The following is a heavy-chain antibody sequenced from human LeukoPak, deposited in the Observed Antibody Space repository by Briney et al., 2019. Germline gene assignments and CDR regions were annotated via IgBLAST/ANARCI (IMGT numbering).Heavy chain of an antibody. V-gene: IGHV4-61*02. J-gene: IGHJ5*02. Sequence: SQTLSLTCTVSGGSISSGSYYRSWIRQPAGKGLEWIGRIYTSGSTNYNPSLKSRVTISVDTSKNQFSLKLSSVTAADTAVYYCARGTGDSDFWSGYRFNWFDPWGQGTLVTVSS. CDR1: GGSISSGSYY. CDR3: ARGTGDSDFWSGYRFNWFDP. D-gene: IGHD3-3*01. CDR2: IYTSGST.